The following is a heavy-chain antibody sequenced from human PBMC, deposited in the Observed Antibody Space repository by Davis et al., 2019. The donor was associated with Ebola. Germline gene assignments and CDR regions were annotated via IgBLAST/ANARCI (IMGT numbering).Heavy chain of an antibody. D-gene: IGHD3-3*01. CDR3: ATRRDFWSGYSHFDY. CDR1: GGSIRDSDYY. V-gene: IGHV4-39*01. J-gene: IGHJ4*02. Sequence: GSLRLSCTVSGGSIRDSDYYWGWIRQPPGKGLEWIGSIFYTGSTYYTPSLKSRVAISVDTSKNQFSLKLSSVTAADTAVYYCATRRDFWSGYSHFDYWGQGTLVTVSS. CDR2: IFYTGST.